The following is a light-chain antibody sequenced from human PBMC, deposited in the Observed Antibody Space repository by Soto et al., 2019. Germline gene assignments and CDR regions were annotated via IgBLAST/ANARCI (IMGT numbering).Light chain of an antibody. CDR1: QSVSIN. CDR2: GAS. Sequence: EIVMTQSPATLSVSPGERATLSCRASQSVSINLAWYQQKPGQAPRLLIYGASTRATGIPVRFSGSGSGTEFTLTISSLQSEDFAIYYCQQYNNWPPWTFGQGTKVEIK. V-gene: IGKV3-15*01. J-gene: IGKJ1*01. CDR3: QQYNNWPPWT.